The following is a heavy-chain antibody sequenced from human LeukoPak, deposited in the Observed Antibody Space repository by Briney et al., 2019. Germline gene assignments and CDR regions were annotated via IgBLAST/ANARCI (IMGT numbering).Heavy chain of an antibody. V-gene: IGHV3-48*01. J-gene: IGHJ4*02. CDR2: ISSSSSNM. D-gene: IGHD6-13*01. CDR3: ARDVRWDY. CDR1: GFTFSSYN. Sequence: SGGSVRLSCAASGFTFSSYNMNWVRQAPGKGLERVSYISSSSSNMYYADSVKGRFTISRDNAKNSLYLQMNSLRAEDTAVYYCARDVRWDYWGQGTLVTVSS.